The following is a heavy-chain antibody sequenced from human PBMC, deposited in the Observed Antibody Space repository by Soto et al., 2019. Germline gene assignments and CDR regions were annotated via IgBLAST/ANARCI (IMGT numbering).Heavy chain of an antibody. CDR3: EYRDVGGKRYCYGCFDY. CDR1: GFSRSTSGVG. CDR2: IYWDDDK. D-gene: IGHD3-10*01. J-gene: IGHJ4*02. Sequence: QFTLKESGPTLVKPAQTLTLTCTFSGFSRSTSGVGVGWIRQPPGEVLEWLALIYWDDDKRYSPSLKPRLTISMGTPKRQVVLTITNMDPVDTATYYCEYRDVGGKRYCYGCFDYWCQGTLGTVSS. V-gene: IGHV2-5*02.